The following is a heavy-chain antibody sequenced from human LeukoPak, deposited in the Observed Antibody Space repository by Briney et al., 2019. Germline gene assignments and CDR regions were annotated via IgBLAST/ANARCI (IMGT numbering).Heavy chain of an antibody. CDR2: ITSGSSYI. D-gene: IGHD3-10*01. V-gene: IGHV3-21*01. Sequence: GGSLRLSCAASGFTFSSYNMNWVRQAPGKGLEWVSSITSGSSYIYYADSVKGRFTISRDNAKNSLYLQMNSLRAEDTAVYYCTGNYYGSGSYADFDYWGQGTLVTVSS. CDR3: TGNYYGSGSYADFDY. CDR1: GFTFSSYN. J-gene: IGHJ4*02.